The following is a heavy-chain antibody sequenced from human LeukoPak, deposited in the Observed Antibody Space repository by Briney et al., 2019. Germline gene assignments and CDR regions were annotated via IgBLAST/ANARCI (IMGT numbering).Heavy chain of an antibody. V-gene: IGHV3-48*03. Sequence: PGGSLRLSCAASGFTFSSYEMNWVRQAPGKGLEWVSYISSSGSTIYYADSVKGRFTISRDNAKNLLYLQMNSLRAEDTAVYYCARDSGIAVAWGQGTLVTVSS. J-gene: IGHJ4*02. CDR1: GFTFSSYE. D-gene: IGHD6-19*01. CDR3: ARDSGIAVA. CDR2: ISSSGSTI.